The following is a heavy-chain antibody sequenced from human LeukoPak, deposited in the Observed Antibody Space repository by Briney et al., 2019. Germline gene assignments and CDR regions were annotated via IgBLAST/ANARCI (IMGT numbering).Heavy chain of an antibody. Sequence: SETLSLTCTVSGVPISSGGYYWRGIRQHPGKGLEWIGYIYYSGSTYCTPSLKSRVTISVATSKIQFSLKLSSVTAADTAVYYCARETGHSAFDYWGQGTLVTVSS. CDR2: IYYSGST. CDR3: ARETGHSAFDY. J-gene: IGHJ4*02. V-gene: IGHV4-31*03. D-gene: IGHD4-23*01. CDR1: GVPISSGGYY.